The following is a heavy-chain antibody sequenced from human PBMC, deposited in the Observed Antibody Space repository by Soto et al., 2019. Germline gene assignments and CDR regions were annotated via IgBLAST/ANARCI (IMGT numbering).Heavy chain of an antibody. V-gene: IGHV6-1*01. D-gene: IGHD2-15*01. Sequence: QTLSLTCAISGDSVSSNSAAWNWIRQSPSRGLEWLGRTYYRSKWYNDYAVSVKSRITINPDTSKNQFSLQLNSVTPEDTAVYYCARVRACSGGSCYPTAPFDAFDIWGQGTMVTVSS. CDR1: GDSVSSNSAA. CDR2: TYYRSKWYN. J-gene: IGHJ3*02. CDR3: ARVRACSGGSCYPTAPFDAFDI.